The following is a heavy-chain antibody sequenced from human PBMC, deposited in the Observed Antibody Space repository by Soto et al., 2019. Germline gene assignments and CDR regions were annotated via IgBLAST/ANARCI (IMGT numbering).Heavy chain of an antibody. D-gene: IGHD5-12*01. CDR2: ISGSGGST. CDR1: GFTFSNYA. V-gene: IGHV3-23*01. Sequence: EVQLLDSGGGLVQPGGSLRLSCAASGFTFSNYAMNWVRQAPGKGLDWVSAISGSGGSTYYADSVKGRFTISRDNSKNTLYLQMSSLRAEDTAVYYCAKGHLGSGYDLDYWGKGTLVTVSS. CDR3: AKGHLGSGYDLDY. J-gene: IGHJ4*02.